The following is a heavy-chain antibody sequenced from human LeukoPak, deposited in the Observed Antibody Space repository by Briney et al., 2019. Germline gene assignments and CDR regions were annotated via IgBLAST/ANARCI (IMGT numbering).Heavy chain of an antibody. D-gene: IGHD6-19*01. J-gene: IGHJ4*02. CDR3: ARVPLTYSSGYPGY. Sequence: ASVKVSCKASGYTFTGYYIHWVRQAPGQGLEWMGWINPHSGGTDYAQKFQGRVTMTRDTSISTAYMELSRLRSDDTAVYYCARVPLTYSSGYPGYWGQGTLVTVSS. V-gene: IGHV1-2*02. CDR2: INPHSGGT. CDR1: GYTFTGYY.